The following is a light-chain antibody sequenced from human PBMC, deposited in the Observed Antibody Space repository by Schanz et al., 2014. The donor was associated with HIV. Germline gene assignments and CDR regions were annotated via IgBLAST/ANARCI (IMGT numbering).Light chain of an antibody. CDR3: SSYTTSSTLV. Sequence: HSALTQPPSASGAPGQSVTISCTGTSSDVGDYDFVSWYQQHPGKAPKLLIYEVTKWPSGVSNRFSGSKSVNTASLTVSGLQAEDEADYYCSSYTTSSTLVFRTGTKLTVL. V-gene: IGLV2-14*01. CDR1: SSDVGDYDF. CDR2: EVT. J-gene: IGLJ1*01.